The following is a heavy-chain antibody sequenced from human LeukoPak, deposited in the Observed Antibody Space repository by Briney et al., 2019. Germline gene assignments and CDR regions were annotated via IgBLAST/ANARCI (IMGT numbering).Heavy chain of an antibody. CDR2: IFPSGSA. V-gene: IGHV4-61*02. Sequence: SETLSLTCTVSNGSLSSGRYYWGWIRQPAGKGLEWIGRIFPSGSANYSPSLKSRVTISVDTSKNQFSLILNSVTAADTAVYYCARQAPLDGDFDFWGQGTLVTVSS. CDR1: NGSLSSGRYY. CDR3: ARQAPLDGDFDF. J-gene: IGHJ4*02. D-gene: IGHD3/OR15-3a*01.